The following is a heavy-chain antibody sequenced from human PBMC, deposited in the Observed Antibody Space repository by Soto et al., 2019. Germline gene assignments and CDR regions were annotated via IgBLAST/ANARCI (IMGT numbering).Heavy chain of an antibody. V-gene: IGHV1-69*01. J-gene: IGHJ4*02. D-gene: IGHD3-10*01. CDR1: GGTFYTYA. CDR3: ARDVIVMTSVFGF. CDR2: ITPMIGTT. Sequence: QVHLVQSGAEVQRPGSSVRVSCRASGGTFYTYAFTWVRQSPGQGLEWMGGITPMIGTTKYAQKFHGRVTFSADESASPADMELSNLRSDDTAGYYCARDVIVMTSVFGFWGQGTLITVSS.